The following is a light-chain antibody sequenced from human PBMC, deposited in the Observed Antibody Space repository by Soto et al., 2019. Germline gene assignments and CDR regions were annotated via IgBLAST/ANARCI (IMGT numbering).Light chain of an antibody. Sequence: QSALTQPASVSGSPGQSITISCTGTSSDVGGYRFVSWYQHHPGEAPKLIIYEVSNRPSGVSSRFSGSKSGNTASLTISGLQAEDESLYYCSSKSSGSTPMLFGGGTK. CDR3: SSKSSGSTPML. CDR2: EVS. CDR1: SSDVGGYRF. V-gene: IGLV2-14*01. J-gene: IGLJ3*02.